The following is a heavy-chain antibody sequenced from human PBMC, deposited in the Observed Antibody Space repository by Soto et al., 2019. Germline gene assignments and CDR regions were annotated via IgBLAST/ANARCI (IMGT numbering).Heavy chain of an antibody. Sequence: QVQLQESGPGLVKPSETLSLTCTVSGGSISSYYWSWIRQPPGRGLEWIGYIYYSGGTNYNPSLKSRGTISVDTSKYKCPLKLSSVTAADTDVYYCARRYGDYSDFWGRGPLVTVAS. J-gene: IGHJ4*02. CDR1: GGSISSYY. CDR3: ARRYGDYSDF. CDR2: IYYSGGT. V-gene: IGHV4-59*08. D-gene: IGHD4-17*01.